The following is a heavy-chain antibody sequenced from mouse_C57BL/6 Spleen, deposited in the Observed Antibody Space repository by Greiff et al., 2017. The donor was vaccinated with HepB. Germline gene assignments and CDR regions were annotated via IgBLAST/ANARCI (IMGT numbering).Heavy chain of an antibody. D-gene: IGHD2-4*01. CDR3: ASRGTYYDYAGFDY. CDR1: GYTFTSYW. CDR2: IDPSDSYT. V-gene: IGHV1-50*01. J-gene: IGHJ2*01. Sequence: QVQLQQPGAELVKPGASVKLSCKASGYTFTSYWMQWVKQRPGQGLEWIGEIDPSDSYTNYNQKFKGKATLTVDTSSSTAYMQLSSLTSEDSAVYYWASRGTYYDYAGFDYWGQGTTLTVSS.